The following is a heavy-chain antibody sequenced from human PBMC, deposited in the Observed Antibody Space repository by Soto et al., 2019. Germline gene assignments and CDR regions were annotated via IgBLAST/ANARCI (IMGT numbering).Heavy chain of an antibody. V-gene: IGHV1-46*01. Sequence: ASVKVSCKASGYIFTNYYIHWVRQAPGQGLEWMGIINLSADRTSYAQKFQGRVTITADESTSTAYMELSSLRSEDTAVYYCARVEGSSSRSYYYYYGMDVWGQGTTVTVSS. J-gene: IGHJ6*02. CDR2: INLSADRT. CDR1: GYIFTNYY. D-gene: IGHD6-6*01. CDR3: ARVEGSSSRSYYYYYGMDV.